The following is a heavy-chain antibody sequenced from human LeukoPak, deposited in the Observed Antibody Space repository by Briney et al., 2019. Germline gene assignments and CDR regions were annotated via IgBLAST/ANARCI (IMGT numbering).Heavy chain of an antibody. CDR3: ARDHGSGSYYTEAPDY. V-gene: IGHV3-30-3*01. CDR2: ISYDGSNK. Sequence: PGGSLRLSCAASGFTFSSYAMHWVRQAPGKGLEWVAVISYDGSNKYYADSVKGRFTISRDNSKNTLYLQMNSLRAEDTAVYYCARDHGSGSYYTEAPDYWGQGTLVTVSS. J-gene: IGHJ4*02. D-gene: IGHD3-10*01. CDR1: GFTFSSYA.